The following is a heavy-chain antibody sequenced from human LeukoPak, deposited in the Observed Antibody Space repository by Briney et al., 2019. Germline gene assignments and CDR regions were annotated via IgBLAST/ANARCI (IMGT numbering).Heavy chain of an antibody. CDR1: GYTFTSYA. CDR2: INAGNGNT. CDR3: AISRGQQLAPEAPYYYGMDV. J-gene: IGHJ6*04. D-gene: IGHD6-13*01. V-gene: IGHV1-3*01. Sequence: ASVKVSCKASGYTFTSYAMHWVRQAPGQRLEWMGWINAGNGNTTYSQKFQGRVTITRDTSASTAYMELSSLRSEDTAVYYCAISRGQQLAPEAPYYYGMDVWGKGTTVTVSS.